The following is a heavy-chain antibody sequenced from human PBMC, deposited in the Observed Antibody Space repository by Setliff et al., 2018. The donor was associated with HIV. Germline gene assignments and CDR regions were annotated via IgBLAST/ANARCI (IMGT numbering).Heavy chain of an antibody. CDR1: ELTFSNYA. CDR2: LSGSGGST. J-gene: IGHJ1*01. V-gene: IGHV3-23*01. Sequence: PGESLKISCAASELTFSNYAMTWVRQAPGKGLEWVSSLSGSGGSTYYADSVKGRFTISRDNSKNTLYLRMNSLRAEDTAVYYCAQAQTSVSGSYYQYLRHWGQGTLVTVSS. D-gene: IGHD3-10*01. CDR3: AQAQTSVSGSYYQYLRH.